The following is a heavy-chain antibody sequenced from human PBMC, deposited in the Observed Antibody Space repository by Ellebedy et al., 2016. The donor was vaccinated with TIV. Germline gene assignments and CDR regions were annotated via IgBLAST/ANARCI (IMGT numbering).Heavy chain of an antibody. Sequence: SETLSLTXTVSGDSLNDGRYYWSWIRQPPGKGLEWIGYIYYTGKTNFNPSLKSRLTMSVDTSNNQFSLNVNSVTAADTAVYYCARSKDTEVNEFDCWGQGALVTVSS. J-gene: IGHJ4*02. D-gene: IGHD4-23*01. CDR1: GDSLNDGRYY. CDR2: IYYTGKT. CDR3: ARSKDTEVNEFDC. V-gene: IGHV4-61*01.